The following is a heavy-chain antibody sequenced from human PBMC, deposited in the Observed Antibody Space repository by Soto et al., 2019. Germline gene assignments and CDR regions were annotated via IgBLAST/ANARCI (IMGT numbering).Heavy chain of an antibody. CDR3: ARLGVTNWFDP. CDR2: IYYTGNT. CDR1: GGSISSSTNY. V-gene: IGHV4-39*01. D-gene: IGHD3-3*01. Sequence: QLQLQQSGPGLVKPSETLSLTCTVSGGSISSSTNYWGWIRQPPGQALEFIGQIYYTGNTYYNPSLKRRVTFSVDTTKTQFSLKLTSVTAADTAVYYCARLGVTNWFDPWGQGTLVTVSS. J-gene: IGHJ5*02.